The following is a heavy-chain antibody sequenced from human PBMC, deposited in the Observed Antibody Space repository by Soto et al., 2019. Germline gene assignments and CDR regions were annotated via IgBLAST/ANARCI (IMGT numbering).Heavy chain of an antibody. CDR2: IYYSGST. CDR1: GGSISSGDYY. V-gene: IGHV4-30-4*01. D-gene: IGHD3-10*01. CDR3: ARVLSWFGDYYGMDV. J-gene: IGHJ6*02. Sequence: KPSETLSLTCTVSGGSISSGDYYWSWIRQPPGKGLEWIGYIYYSGSTYYNPSLKSRVTISVDTSKNQFSLKLSSVTAADTAVYYCARVLSWFGDYYGMDVWGQGTTVTVSS.